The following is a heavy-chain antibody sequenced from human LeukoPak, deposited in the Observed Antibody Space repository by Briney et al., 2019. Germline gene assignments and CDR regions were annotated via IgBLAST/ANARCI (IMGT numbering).Heavy chain of an antibody. V-gene: IGHV3-30*04. CDR2: ISSDGTIK. CDR3: ARGRDGKLDY. CDR1: GFTLSEYT. Sequence: GGSLRLSCVVSGFTLSEYTMHWVRQAPGKGLEWVALISSDGTIKNYADSVRGRFTISRDNSKNTLYLQMNSLRAEDTAVYYCARGRDGKLDYWGQGTLVTVSS. D-gene: IGHD5-24*01. J-gene: IGHJ4*02.